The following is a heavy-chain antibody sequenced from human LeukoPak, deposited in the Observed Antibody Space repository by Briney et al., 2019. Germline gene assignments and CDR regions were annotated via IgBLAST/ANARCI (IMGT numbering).Heavy chain of an antibody. CDR1: GFSFSDSR. V-gene: IGHV3-7*02. Sequence: PGGSLRLSCAASGFSFSDSRMDWVRQAPGKGLEWVANIKPDGSEIYYVDAVKGRFTISRDNAKNSLYLQMNSLRAEDTAVYYCTRSLDYWGQGILVTVSS. D-gene: IGHD2-15*01. CDR3: TRSLDY. J-gene: IGHJ4*02. CDR2: IKPDGSEI.